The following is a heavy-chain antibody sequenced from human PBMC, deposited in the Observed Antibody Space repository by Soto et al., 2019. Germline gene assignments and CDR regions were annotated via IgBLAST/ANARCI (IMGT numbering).Heavy chain of an antibody. CDR1: GFTFSSYA. CDR2: ISGSGGST. Sequence: GGSLRLSCAASGFTFSSYAMSWVRQAPGKGLEWVSAISGSGGSTYYADSVKGRFTISRDNSKNTLYLQMNSLRAEDTTVYYCAKRFMLTFGGVIDPFDYWGQGTLVTVSS. V-gene: IGHV3-23*01. D-gene: IGHD3-16*02. J-gene: IGHJ4*02. CDR3: AKRFMLTFGGVIDPFDY.